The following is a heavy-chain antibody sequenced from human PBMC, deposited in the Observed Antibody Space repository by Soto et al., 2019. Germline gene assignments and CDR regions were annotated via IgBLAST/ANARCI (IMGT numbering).Heavy chain of an antibody. V-gene: IGHV4-59*08. D-gene: IGHD2-15*01. Sequence: PSETHSLTSTVSGGSSISYYWSWIRQPPGKGLEWIGYIYYSGSTNYNPSLKSRVTISVDTSKNQFSLKLSSVTAADTAVYYCARRYGGTFDYWGQGTLVTVPQ. CDR1: GGSSISYY. CDR2: IYYSGST. CDR3: ARRYGGTFDY. J-gene: IGHJ4*02.